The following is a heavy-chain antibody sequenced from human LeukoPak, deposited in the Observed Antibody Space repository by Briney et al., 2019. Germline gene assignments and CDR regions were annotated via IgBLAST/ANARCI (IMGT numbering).Heavy chain of an antibody. V-gene: IGHV3-23*01. D-gene: IGHD2-2*02. J-gene: IGHJ4*02. CDR2: LCGSGGST. Sequence: PGAALRLSCAGPWFPFCSHALSWVRQGPGEGVGWGSALCGSGGSTYYADSVKGRFTISRDNSKNTLYLQMNSLRAEDTAVYYCAKCRWDIVVVPAAIYYFDYWGQGTLVTVSS. CDR3: AKCRWDIVVVPAAIYYFDY. CDR1: WFPFCSHA.